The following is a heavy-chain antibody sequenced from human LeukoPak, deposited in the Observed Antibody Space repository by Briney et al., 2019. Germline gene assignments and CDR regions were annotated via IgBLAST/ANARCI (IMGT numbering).Heavy chain of an antibody. CDR3: TTDTFGARDS. D-gene: IGHD3-10*01. Sequence: GGSLRLSCAASGYTFSRYWMHWVRHGPGKGLVWVSRINEDGSSTSYAESVRGRFTISRDNAKNTLYLQMNSLRAEDAAVYYCTTDTFGARDSWGQGTLVTVSS. V-gene: IGHV3-74*01. CDR2: INEDGSST. J-gene: IGHJ4*02. CDR1: GYTFSRYW.